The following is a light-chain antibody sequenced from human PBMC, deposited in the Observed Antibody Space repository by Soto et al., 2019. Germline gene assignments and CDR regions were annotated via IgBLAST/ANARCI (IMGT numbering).Light chain of an antibody. CDR2: DVS. Sequence: QSVLTQPASVSGSPGQSITISCTGTSSDVGGYDYVSWYQQHPGKAPKLMNYDVSKRPSGVSNRFSGSKSGNTASLTISGLQAEDEADYYCSSYTSSSTLDVFGTGTKLTVL. J-gene: IGLJ1*01. CDR3: SSYTSSSTLDV. CDR1: SSDVGGYDY. V-gene: IGLV2-14*03.